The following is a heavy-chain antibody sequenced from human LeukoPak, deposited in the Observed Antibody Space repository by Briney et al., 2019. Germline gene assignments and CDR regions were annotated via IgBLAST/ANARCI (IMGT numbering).Heavy chain of an antibody. CDR2: INHSGST. J-gene: IGHJ4*02. D-gene: IGHD3-22*01. V-gene: IGHV4-34*01. Sequence: SETLSLTCAVYGGSFSGYYWSWIRQPPGKGLEWIGEINHSGSTNYNPSLKSRVTISVDTSKNQFSLKLSSVTAADTAVYYCARVNYYDSSGTDYWGQGTLVTVSS. CDR1: GGSFSGYY. CDR3: ARVNYYDSSGTDY.